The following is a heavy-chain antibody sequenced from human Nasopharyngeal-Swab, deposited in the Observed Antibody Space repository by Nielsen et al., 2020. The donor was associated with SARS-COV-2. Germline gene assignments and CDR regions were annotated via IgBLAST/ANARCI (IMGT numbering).Heavy chain of an antibody. Sequence: SQSLSLTCAVHGGFFSGYYWSWIRQPPGKGLEWIGEINHSGSTNYNPSLKSRVTISVDTSKNQFSLKLSSVTAADTAVYYCARNYHYYGMDVWGQGTTVTVSS. CDR2: INHSGST. J-gene: IGHJ6*02. CDR1: GGFFSGYY. CDR3: ARNYHYYGMDV. V-gene: IGHV4-34*01. D-gene: IGHD1-7*01.